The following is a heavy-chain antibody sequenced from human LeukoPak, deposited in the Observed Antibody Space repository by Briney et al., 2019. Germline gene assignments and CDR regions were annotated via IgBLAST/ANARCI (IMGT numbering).Heavy chain of an antibody. D-gene: IGHD3-10*01. J-gene: IGHJ6*03. CDR1: GFSFSSYG. CDR2: ISHDGSNK. CDR3: AKAGTYYGSGSYYYYYYYYMDV. V-gene: IGHV3-30*18. Sequence: GRSLRLSCAASGFSFSSYGMHWVRQAPGKGLEWVAVISHDGSNKYYADSVKGRFTISRDNSKNTLYLQMNSLRVEDTAVYYCAKAGTYYGSGSYYYYYYYYMDVWGKGTTVTISS.